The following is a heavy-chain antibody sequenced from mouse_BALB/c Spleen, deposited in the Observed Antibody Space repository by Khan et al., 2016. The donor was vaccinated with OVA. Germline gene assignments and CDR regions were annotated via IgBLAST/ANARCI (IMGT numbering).Heavy chain of an antibody. D-gene: IGHD1-1*01. CDR2: ISSGSSTI. CDR3: ASHYCGKNYFDY. CDR1: GFTFSSFG. J-gene: IGHJ2*01. V-gene: IGHV5-17*02. Sequence: VQLVQSGGGLVQPGGSRKLSCAASGFTFSSFGMHWVRQAPEKGLEWVAYISSGSSTIYYAHTVKGRFTISRDNPKNTPFLQMTSLRSEDTAMYYCASHYCGKNYFDYWGQGTTLTVSA.